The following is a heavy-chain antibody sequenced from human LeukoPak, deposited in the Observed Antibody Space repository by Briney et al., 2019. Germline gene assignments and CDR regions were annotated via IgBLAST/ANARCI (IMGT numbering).Heavy chain of an antibody. V-gene: IGHV1-18*01. CDR2: ISANNYVYYSDT. Sequence: ASVKVSCKASGYTFINYGITWVRQAPGQGHEWMGWISANNYVYYSDTHYAQKLQRRVTMTTDTSTNTGYMELRSLRSDDTTVYYCAREYGSGSYTEIDYWGQGTLVTVSS. CDR1: GYTFINYG. J-gene: IGHJ4*02. CDR3: AREYGSGSYTEIDY. D-gene: IGHD3-10*01.